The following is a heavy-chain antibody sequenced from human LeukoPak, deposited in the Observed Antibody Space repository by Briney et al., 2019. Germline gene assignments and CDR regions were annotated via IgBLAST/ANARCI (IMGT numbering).Heavy chain of an antibody. Sequence: PGGSLRLSCAASGFTFSSYWMPWVRQAPGKGLVWVSRINSDGSSTNYADSVKGRFTISRDNAKNTLYLQVNSLRAEDTAVYYCGRGRRTSDYYDSSGYQDYWGQGTLVTVSS. CDR3: GRGRRTSDYYDSSGYQDY. V-gene: IGHV3-74*01. CDR2: INSDGSST. J-gene: IGHJ4*02. D-gene: IGHD3-22*01. CDR1: GFTFSSYW.